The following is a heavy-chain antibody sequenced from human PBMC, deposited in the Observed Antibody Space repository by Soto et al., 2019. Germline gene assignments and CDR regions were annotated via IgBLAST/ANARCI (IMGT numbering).Heavy chain of an antibody. V-gene: IGHV5-51*01. CDR2: IYPGDSDT. CDR1: GYSFTSYW. J-gene: IGHJ6*02. CDR3: ARLTYYYDSSGYYYDVGYYYYGMDV. D-gene: IGHD3-22*01. Sequence: RGESLKISCKGSGYSFTSYWIGWVRQMPGKGLEWMGIIYPGDSDTRYSPSFQGQVTISADKSISTAYLQWSSLKASDTAMYYCARLTYYYDSSGYYYDVGYYYYGMDVWGHGTTVTVSS.